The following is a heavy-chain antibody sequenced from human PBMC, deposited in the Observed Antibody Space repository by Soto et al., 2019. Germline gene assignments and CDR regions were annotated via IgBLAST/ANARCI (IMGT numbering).Heavy chain of an antibody. D-gene: IGHD6-13*01. CDR2: IFSNDEK. CDR1: GFSLSNARMG. J-gene: IGHJ6*02. CDR3: ARIPRYSSSWYGMDV. Sequence: QVTLKESGPVLVKPTETLTLTCTVSGFSLSNARMGVSWIRQPPGKALEWLAHIFSNDEKSYSTSLKSRLTTSKDTSNSQVGLPMTNMDPGDTATYYCARIPRYSSSWYGMDVWGHGPTVTVSS. V-gene: IGHV2-26*01.